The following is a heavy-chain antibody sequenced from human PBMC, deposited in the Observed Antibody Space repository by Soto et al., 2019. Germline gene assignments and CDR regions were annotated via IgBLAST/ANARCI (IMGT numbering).Heavy chain of an antibody. J-gene: IGHJ4*02. CDR3: ARDGFFGRSGYFDY. CDR2: IYYSGST. V-gene: IGHV4-30-4*01. CDR1: GGSINSGDYY. D-gene: IGHD3-3*01. Sequence: TLSLTCTVSGGSINSGDYYWNWIRQPPGKGLEWIGYIYYSGSTYYNPSLKSRVTISIDTSKNQFSLKLSSVTAADTAVYYCARDGFFGRSGYFDYWGQGTLVTVSS.